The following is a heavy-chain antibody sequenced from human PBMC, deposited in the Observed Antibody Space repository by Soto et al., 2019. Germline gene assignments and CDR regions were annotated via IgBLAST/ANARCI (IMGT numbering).Heavy chain of an antibody. D-gene: IGHD4-17*01. J-gene: IGHJ6*02. V-gene: IGHV3-33*01. Sequence: QVQLVESGGGVVQPGRSLRLSCAASGFTFSSYGMHWVRQAPGKGLEWVAVIWDDGSNKYYADSVKGRFTISRDNSKNTLYLQMNSLRAEDTAVYYCARAKRNGDHVGYYYDGMYVWGPGTTVTVSS. CDR1: GFTFSSYG. CDR2: IWDDGSNK. CDR3: ARAKRNGDHVGYYYDGMYV.